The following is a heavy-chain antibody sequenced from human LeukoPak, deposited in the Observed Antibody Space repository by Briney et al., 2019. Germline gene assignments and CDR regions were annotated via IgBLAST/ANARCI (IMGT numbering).Heavy chain of an antibody. CDR2: IYSGGST. CDR3: ARESSGWVDY. Sequence: GGSLRLSCAASGFTLSSNYMSWVRQAPGKGLEWVSVIYSGGSTYYADSVKGRFTISRDNSKNTLYLQMNSLRAEDTAVYYCARESSGWVDYWGQGTLVTVSS. J-gene: IGHJ4*02. CDR1: GFTLSSNY. D-gene: IGHD6-19*01. V-gene: IGHV3-66*01.